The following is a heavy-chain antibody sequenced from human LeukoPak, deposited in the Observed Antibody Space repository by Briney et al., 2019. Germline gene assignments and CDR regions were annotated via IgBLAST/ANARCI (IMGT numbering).Heavy chain of an antibody. CDR2: IRYDGSNK. D-gene: IGHD1/OR15-1a*01. CDR3: AKDGTTWYYFDY. J-gene: IGHJ4*02. Sequence: GGSLRLSCAASGFTFSSYGMHWVRQAPGKGPEWVAFIRYDGSNKYYADSVKGRFTISRDNSKNTLYLQMNSLRAEDTAVYYCAKDGTTWYYFDYWGQGTLVTVSS. CDR1: GFTFSSYG. V-gene: IGHV3-30*02.